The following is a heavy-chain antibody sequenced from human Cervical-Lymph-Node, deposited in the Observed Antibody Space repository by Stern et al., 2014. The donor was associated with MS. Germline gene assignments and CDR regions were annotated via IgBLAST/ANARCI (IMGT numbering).Heavy chain of an antibody. V-gene: IGHV3-30*04. J-gene: IGHJ4*02. Sequence: VQLVESGGGVVQPGRSPRLSCVASGLTFSGHAMHWVRQAPGKGLEWVALISFDGGEQYYADSVKGRFTISRDDSKNTLYLQMNTLGPDDTAIYYCARDINYGDLDYWGQGSLVTVSS. CDR3: ARDINYGDLDY. CDR1: GLTFSGHA. D-gene: IGHD2-21*02. CDR2: ISFDGGEQ.